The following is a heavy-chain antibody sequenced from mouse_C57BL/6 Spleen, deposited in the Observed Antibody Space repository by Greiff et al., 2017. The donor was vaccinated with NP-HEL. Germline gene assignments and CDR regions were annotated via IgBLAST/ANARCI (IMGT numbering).Heavy chain of an antibody. D-gene: IGHD1-1*01. CDR3: ARLYGSSYYYFDY. Sequence: EVKVVESGGDLVKPGGSLKLSCAASGFTFSSYGMSWVRQTPDKRLEWVATISSGGSYTYYPDSVKGRFTISRDNAKNTLYLQMSSLKSEDTAMYYCARLYGSSYYYFDYWGQGTTLTVSS. CDR1: GFTFSSYG. CDR2: ISSGGSYT. J-gene: IGHJ2*01. V-gene: IGHV5-6*01.